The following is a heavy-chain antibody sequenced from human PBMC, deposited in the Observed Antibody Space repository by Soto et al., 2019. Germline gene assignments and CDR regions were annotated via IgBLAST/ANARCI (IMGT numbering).Heavy chain of an antibody. D-gene: IGHD5-12*01. Sequence: GGSLRLSCAASGFIFRSYALSWVRQAPGKGLEWVSAISGSGGSTHYADSVKGWFSISRDNSKNTLYLQMNSLRAEDTAVYYCAKFYSGHDPSSNHYYGMDVWGQGTTVTVSS. CDR3: AKFYSGHDPSSNHYYGMDV. CDR2: ISGSGGST. J-gene: IGHJ6*02. V-gene: IGHV3-23*01. CDR1: GFIFRSYA.